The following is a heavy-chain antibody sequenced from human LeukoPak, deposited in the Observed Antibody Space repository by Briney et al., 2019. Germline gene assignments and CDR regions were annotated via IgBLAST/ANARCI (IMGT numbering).Heavy chain of an antibody. CDR1: GYSFTSYW. Sequence: GESLNISCKGSGYSFTSYWIGWVRQMPGKGLEWMGIIYPGDSDTRYSPSFQGQVTISADKSISTAYLQWSSLKASDTAMYYCARPYCSGGSCYSCDYWGQGTLVTVSS. V-gene: IGHV5-51*01. CDR3: ARPYCSGGSCYSCDY. CDR2: IYPGDSDT. J-gene: IGHJ4*02. D-gene: IGHD2-15*01.